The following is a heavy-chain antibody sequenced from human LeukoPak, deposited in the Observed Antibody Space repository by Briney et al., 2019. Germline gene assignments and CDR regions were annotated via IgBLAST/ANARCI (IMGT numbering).Heavy chain of an antibody. CDR3: ARSIGVINHGMDV. CDR1: GYTFTSYD. CDR2: MNPNSGNT. Sequence: ASVKVPCKASGYTFTSYDINWVRQATGQGLEWMGWMNPNSGNTVYAQKFQGRVTMTRSTSITTAYMELSNLRSEDTAVYYCARSIGVINHGMDVWGQGTTVTVSS. V-gene: IGHV1-8*01. J-gene: IGHJ6*02. D-gene: IGHD3-3*01.